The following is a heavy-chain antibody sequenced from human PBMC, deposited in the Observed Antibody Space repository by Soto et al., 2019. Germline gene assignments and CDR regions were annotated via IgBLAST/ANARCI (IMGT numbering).Heavy chain of an antibody. CDR3: SRPPRCRLDV. CDR1: GVTFSTYT. J-gene: IGHJ6*02. V-gene: IGHV3-21*01. CDR2: ITSSSSDK. D-gene: IGHD4-17*01. Sequence: SGGSLRLSCAASGVTFSTYTMHWVRQAPGKGLEWVSSITSSSSDKYYADSVKGRFTISRDNAKNSLCLQMNSLRADDTAVEYRSRPPRCRLDVCGQGTPVTVSS.